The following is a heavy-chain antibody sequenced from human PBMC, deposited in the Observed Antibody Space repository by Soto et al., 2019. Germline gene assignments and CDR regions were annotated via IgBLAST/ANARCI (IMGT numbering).Heavy chain of an antibody. D-gene: IGHD2-8*01. CDR1: GSTFTSYC. CDR2: ISGYNGYT. J-gene: IGHJ6*02. CDR3: AKNGQPPYYYYGLDV. V-gene: IGHV1-18*01. Sequence: ASVKVSCKASGSTFTSYCISSLLQASGQGLVWMGLISGYNGYTNYAQNFHGRVSMTIDTSTTTAYLVLRSLTSDDTAVYYCAKNGQPPYYYYGLDVWG.